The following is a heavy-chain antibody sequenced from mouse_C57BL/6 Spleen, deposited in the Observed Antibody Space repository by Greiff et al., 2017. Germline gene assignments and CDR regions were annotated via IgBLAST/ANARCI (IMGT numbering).Heavy chain of an antibody. D-gene: IGHD4-1*01. Sequence: QVQLKQSGAELVRPGASVTLSCKASGYTFTDYEMHWVKQTPVHGLEWIGAIDPETGGTAYNQKFKGKAILTADKSSSTAYMELRSLTSEDSAVYYCTRWSGTAWFAYWGQGTLVTVSA. V-gene: IGHV1-15*01. J-gene: IGHJ3*01. CDR1: GYTFTDYE. CDR2: IDPETGGT. CDR3: TRWSGTAWFAY.